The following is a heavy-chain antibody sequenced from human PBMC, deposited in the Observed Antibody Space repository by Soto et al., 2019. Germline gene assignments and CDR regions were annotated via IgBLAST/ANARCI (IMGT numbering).Heavy chain of an antibody. Sequence: SVKVSCKASGGTFSSYTISWVRQAPGQGLEWMGRIIPILGIANYAQKIQGRVTITADKSTSTAYMELSSLRSEDTAVYYCARIEGSRLERRFGAFDIWGQGTMVTVSS. CDR3: ARIEGSRLERRFGAFDI. J-gene: IGHJ3*02. CDR2: IIPILGIA. CDR1: GGTFSSYT. V-gene: IGHV1-69*02. D-gene: IGHD1-1*01.